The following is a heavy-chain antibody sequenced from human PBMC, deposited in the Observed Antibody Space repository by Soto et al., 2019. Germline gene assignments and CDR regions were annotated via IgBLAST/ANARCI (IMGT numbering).Heavy chain of an antibody. CDR2: INAGNGNT. J-gene: IGHJ6*02. Sequence: AAVNVSCKASGCTFTRYGIHWVRQAPGQRLEWTGWINAGNGNTKYSEKFQGRVTITRDTSASTAYLELSSLRSEDTAVYYCSRDPNDSSAYYPHYYYDMDDRDQFTTVT. CDR3: SRDPNDSSAYYPHYYYDMDD. CDR1: GCTFTRYG. D-gene: IGHD3-22*01. V-gene: IGHV1-3*01.